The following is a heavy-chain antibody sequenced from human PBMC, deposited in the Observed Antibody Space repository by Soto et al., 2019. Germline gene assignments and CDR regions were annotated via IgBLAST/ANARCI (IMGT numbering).Heavy chain of an antibody. Sequence: GGSLRLSCAASGFTFSSYGMHWVRQAPGKGLEWVSLISWDGGSTYYADSVKGRFTISRDNSKNSLYLQMNSLRTEDTALYYCAKGLRYSSSWKYYYGMDVWGQGTTVTVSS. CDR3: AKGLRYSSSWKYYYGMDV. CDR2: ISWDGGST. D-gene: IGHD6-13*01. V-gene: IGHV3-43*01. CDR1: GFTFSSYG. J-gene: IGHJ6*02.